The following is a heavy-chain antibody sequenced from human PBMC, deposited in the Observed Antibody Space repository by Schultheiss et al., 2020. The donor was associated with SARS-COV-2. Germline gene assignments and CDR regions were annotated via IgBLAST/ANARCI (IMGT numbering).Heavy chain of an antibody. Sequence: GGSLRLSCAASGFTVSSNYMSWVRQAPGKGLEWVSVIYSCGSTYYADSVKGRFTISRDNSKNTLYLQMNSLRAEDTAVYYCAERGVVPAAPNWGQGTLVTVSS. V-gene: IGHV3-53*01. CDR3: AERGVVPAAPN. CDR1: GFTVSSNY. J-gene: IGHJ4*02. D-gene: IGHD2-2*01. CDR2: IYSCGST.